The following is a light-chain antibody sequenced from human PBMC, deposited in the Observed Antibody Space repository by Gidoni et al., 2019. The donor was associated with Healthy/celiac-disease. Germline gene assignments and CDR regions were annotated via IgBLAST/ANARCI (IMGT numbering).Light chain of an antibody. CDR1: QGISSY. V-gene: IGKV1-8*01. CDR3: QQYYSYPNT. J-gene: IGKJ2*01. Sequence: AIRMTQSPSSLSASTGDRVTITSRASQGISSYLAWYQQKPGKAPKLLIYAASTLQSGVPSRFSGSGSGTDFTLTISCLQSEDFATYYCQQYYSYPNTFGQGTKLEIK. CDR2: AAS.